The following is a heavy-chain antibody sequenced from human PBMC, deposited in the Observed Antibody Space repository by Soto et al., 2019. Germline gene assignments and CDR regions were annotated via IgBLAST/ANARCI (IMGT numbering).Heavy chain of an antibody. D-gene: IGHD4-17*01. CDR3: ARESTVTFNCFDP. Sequence: QVQLQESGPGLVTPSQTLSLTCTVSGGSISSGDYYWSWIRQPPGKGLEWIGYIHYSGSTYYNPSLRSSVXXSXDXXKNQYPVKLSSVTAADTAVYYWARESTVTFNCFDPWGQGTLVTVSS. CDR1: GGSISSGDYY. CDR2: IHYSGST. V-gene: IGHV4-30-4*01. J-gene: IGHJ5*02.